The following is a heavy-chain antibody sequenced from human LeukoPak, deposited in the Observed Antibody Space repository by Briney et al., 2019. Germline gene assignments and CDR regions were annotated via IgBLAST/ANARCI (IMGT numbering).Heavy chain of an antibody. J-gene: IGHJ4*02. Sequence: GASVKVSCKASGYTFTSYGISWVRQAPGQGLEWMGWISAYNGNTNYAQKLQGRVTMTTDTSTSTAYMELRTLSSDDTAVYYCARDGHYCSGGSCYFFDYWGQGTLVTVSS. D-gene: IGHD2-15*01. V-gene: IGHV1-18*01. CDR2: ISAYNGNT. CDR1: GYTFTSYG. CDR3: ARDGHYCSGGSCYFFDY.